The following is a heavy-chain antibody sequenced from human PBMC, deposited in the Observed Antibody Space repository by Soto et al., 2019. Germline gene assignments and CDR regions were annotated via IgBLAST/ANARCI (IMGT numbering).Heavy chain of an antibody. V-gene: IGHV4-4*07. J-gene: IGHJ1*01. CDR2: ITVNGTT. CDR1: GAYISDFS. Sequence: QVQQLESGPGLVKPWDTLSLTCTVSGAYISDFSWSWIRQPAGKGLEWIGRITVNGTTQYNPSFRSGVTMSMDTSRNQFSLNLQSATAADTALYYCARESGENWTYEAHWGQGTLVTVSS. CDR3: ARESGENWTYEAH. D-gene: IGHD1-7*01.